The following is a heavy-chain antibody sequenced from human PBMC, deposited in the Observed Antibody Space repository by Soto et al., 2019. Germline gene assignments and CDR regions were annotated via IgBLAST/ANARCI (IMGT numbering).Heavy chain of an antibody. D-gene: IGHD2-2*01. V-gene: IGHV3-21*01. Sequence: GGSLRLSCAASGFTFSSYSMNWVRQAPGKGLEWVSSISSSSSYIYYADSVKGRFTISRDNAKNSLYLQMNSLRAEDTAVYYCARDSGRYCSSTSCFVDYWGQGTLVTVSS. CDR3: ARDSGRYCSSTSCFVDY. CDR1: GFTFSSYS. J-gene: IGHJ4*02. CDR2: ISSSSSYI.